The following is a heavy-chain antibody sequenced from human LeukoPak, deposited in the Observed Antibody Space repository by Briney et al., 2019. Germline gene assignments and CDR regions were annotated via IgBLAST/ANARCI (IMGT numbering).Heavy chain of an antibody. CDR1: GYTFTSYV. CDR2: ISAYNGNT. CDR3: ARDLLTGELSDY. Sequence: ASVKVSCKASGYTFTSYVISRVRQAPGQGLEWMGWISAYNGNTNYAQKLQGRVTMTTDTSTSTAYMELRSLRSDDTAVYYCARDLLTGELSDYWGQGTLVTVSS. V-gene: IGHV1-18*01. D-gene: IGHD3-16*02. J-gene: IGHJ4*02.